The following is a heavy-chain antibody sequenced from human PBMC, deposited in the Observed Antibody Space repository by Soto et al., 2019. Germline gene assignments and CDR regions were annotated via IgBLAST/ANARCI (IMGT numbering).Heavy chain of an antibody. CDR2: IYYSGST. V-gene: IGHV4-31*03. Sequence: SETLSLTCTVSGGSISSGGYYWSWIRQHPGKGLEWIGYIYYSGSTYYNPSLKSRVTISVDTSKNQFSLKLSSVTTADTAVYYCARGHGPPGIGIAARSHAFDIWGQGTMVTVSS. CDR1: GGSISSGGYY. J-gene: IGHJ3*02. D-gene: IGHD6-6*01. CDR3: ARGHGPPGIGIAARSHAFDI.